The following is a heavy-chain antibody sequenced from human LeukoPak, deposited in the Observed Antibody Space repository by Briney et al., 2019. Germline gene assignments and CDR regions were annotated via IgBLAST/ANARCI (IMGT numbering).Heavy chain of an antibody. V-gene: IGHV3-33*01. D-gene: IGHD6-13*01. Sequence: PGGSLRLSCAASGFTFSSYGMHWVRQAPGKGLEWVAVIWYDGSNKYYADSVKGRFTISRDNSKNTLYLQMNSLRAEDTAVYYCAGEGPTNIAAAGTSFDYWGQGTLVTVSS. J-gene: IGHJ4*02. CDR2: IWYDGSNK. CDR3: AGEGPTNIAAAGTSFDY. CDR1: GFTFSSYG.